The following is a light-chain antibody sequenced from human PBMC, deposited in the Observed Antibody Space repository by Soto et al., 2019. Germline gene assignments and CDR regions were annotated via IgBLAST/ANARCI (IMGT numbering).Light chain of an antibody. CDR3: QSYDSGVSASV. Sequence: QSVLTQPPSVSGAPGQRVSISCSGSSSNIGAGFDVHWYQQFPGAAPKLLSYSDINRPSGVPYRFSASKSGTSASLTITGLQTEDEAHYYCQSYDSGVSASVFGGGTKLTVL. CDR1: SSNIGAGFD. V-gene: IGLV1-40*01. CDR2: SDI. J-gene: IGLJ2*01.